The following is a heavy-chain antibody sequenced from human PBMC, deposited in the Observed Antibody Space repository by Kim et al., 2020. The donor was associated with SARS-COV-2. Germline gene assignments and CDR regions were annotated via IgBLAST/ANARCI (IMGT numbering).Heavy chain of an antibody. CDR3: ARFADISPHAFDI. V-gene: IGHV4-59*10. J-gene: IGHJ3*02. Sequence: SNPSLKSRVPMSLDTSGNQFSLKLTSVTAADTAVYYCARFADISPHAFDIWGQGKMVTVSS.